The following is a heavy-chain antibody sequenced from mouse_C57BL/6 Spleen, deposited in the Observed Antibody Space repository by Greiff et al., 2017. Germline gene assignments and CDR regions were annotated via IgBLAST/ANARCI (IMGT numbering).Heavy chain of an antibody. CDR2: INPYNGGT. J-gene: IGHJ2*01. V-gene: IGHV1-19*01. Sequence: EVQVVESGPVLVKPGASVKMSCKASGYTFTDYYMNWVKQSHGKSLEWIGVINPYNGGTSYNQKFKGKATLTVDKSSSTAYMELISLTSEESAVYYCARGGITTGEVDYWGQGTTLTVSS. D-gene: IGHD1-1*01. CDR3: ARGGITTGEVDY. CDR1: GYTFTDYY.